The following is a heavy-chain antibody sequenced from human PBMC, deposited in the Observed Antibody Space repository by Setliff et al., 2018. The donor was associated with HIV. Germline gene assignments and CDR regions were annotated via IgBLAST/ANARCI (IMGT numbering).Heavy chain of an antibody. CDR2: IDYSGNT. CDR3: ARHVRARWFDP. J-gene: IGHJ5*02. V-gene: IGHV4-39*01. Sequence: PSETLSLTCTVSGGSLSSSSYYWGWIRRPPGEGLEWIGSIDYSGNTYYSPSVNSRVTISVDTSKNQFSLILTSVTAADTAVYYCARHVRARWFDPWGQGTLVTVSS. CDR1: GGSLSSSSYY.